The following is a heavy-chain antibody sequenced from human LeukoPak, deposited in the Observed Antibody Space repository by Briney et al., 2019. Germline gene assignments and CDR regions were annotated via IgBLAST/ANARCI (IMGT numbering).Heavy chain of an antibody. CDR2: MSESGSST. CDR1: GCSFSNYA. D-gene: IGHD3-22*01. CDR3: AKDLYDSSGSRYDY. Sequence: GGSLRLSCAASGCSFSNYAMSWVRQAPGKGLEWVSAMSESGSSTWYADSVKGRLTISRDNSKNTLFLQMNSLRAEDTAVYYCAKDLYDSSGSRYDYWGQGTLVTVSS. V-gene: IGHV3-23*01. J-gene: IGHJ4*02.